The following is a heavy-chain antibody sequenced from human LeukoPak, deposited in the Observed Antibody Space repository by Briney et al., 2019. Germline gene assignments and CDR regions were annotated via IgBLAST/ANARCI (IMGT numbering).Heavy chain of an antibody. J-gene: IGHJ4*02. Sequence: GGSLRLSCAASGFTFSTHWMHWVRQAPGERLVWVSHINNDGSSTTYADSVKGRFTISRDNAKNTLYLQMDSLRTEDTAVYYCARGSGGLDSWGQGTLVTVSS. CDR3: ARGSGGLDS. D-gene: IGHD6-19*01. V-gene: IGHV3-74*01. CDR2: INNDGSST. CDR1: GFTFSTHW.